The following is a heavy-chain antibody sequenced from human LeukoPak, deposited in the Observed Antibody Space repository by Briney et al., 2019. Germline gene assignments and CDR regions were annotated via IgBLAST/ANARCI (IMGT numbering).Heavy chain of an antibody. CDR3: VTGKPGPYYYYMDV. CDR2: ISSSGTSI. Sequence: GGSLRLSCAASGFTFSDYYMAWIRQAPGKGLEWVSHISSSGTSILDADSVKGRFTISRDNAKNSLYLLLNSLRAEDTGVYYCVTGKPGPYYYYMDVWAKGPRSPSP. CDR1: GFTFSDYY. J-gene: IGHJ6*03. V-gene: IGHV3-11*04. D-gene: IGHD3-10*01.